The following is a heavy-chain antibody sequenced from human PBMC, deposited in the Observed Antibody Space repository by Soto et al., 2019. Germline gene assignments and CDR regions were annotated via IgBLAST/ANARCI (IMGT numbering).Heavy chain of an antibody. CDR2: IDPSDSYT. J-gene: IGHJ6*02. Sequence: LGESLKISCKGSGYSFTSYWISWVRQMPGKGLEWMGRIDPSDSYTNYSPSFQGHVTISADKSISTAYLQWSSLKASDTAMYYCARSPPVDCSSTSSYPYYYYGMDVWGQGTTVTVSS. CDR3: ARSPPVDCSSTSSYPYYYYGMDV. V-gene: IGHV5-10-1*01. D-gene: IGHD2-2*01. CDR1: GYSFTSYW.